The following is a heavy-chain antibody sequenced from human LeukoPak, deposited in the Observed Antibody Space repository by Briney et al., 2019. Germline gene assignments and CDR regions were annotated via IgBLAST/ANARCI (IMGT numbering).Heavy chain of an antibody. D-gene: IGHD6-13*01. CDR3: TKVASEYSSSWSDY. CDR1: GFTFSDSY. Sequence: GGSLRLSCAASGFTFSDSYMRWIRQAPGTGLEGVSYISTTGSTIYYADSVKGRFTISRDKAKNSLSLQMNSLRADDTAVYYWTKVASEYSSSWSDYWGQGTLVTVSS. V-gene: IGHV3-11*01. J-gene: IGHJ4*02. CDR2: ISTTGSTI.